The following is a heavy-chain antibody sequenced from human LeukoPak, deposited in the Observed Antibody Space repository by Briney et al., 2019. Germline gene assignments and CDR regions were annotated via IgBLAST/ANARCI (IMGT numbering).Heavy chain of an antibody. J-gene: IGHJ4*02. Sequence: GGSLRLSCAASGFTFSSYWMSWVRQAPGKGLEWVANIKQDGSEKYYVDSVKGRFTISRDNAKNSLYLQMNSLRVEDTAVYYCERAHYDFWSGYLRDTNLGYGAQGPLAPVPS. CDR2: IKQDGSEK. CDR1: GFTFSSYW. V-gene: IGHV3-7*01. D-gene: IGHD3-3*01. CDR3: ERAHYDFWSGYLRDTNLGY.